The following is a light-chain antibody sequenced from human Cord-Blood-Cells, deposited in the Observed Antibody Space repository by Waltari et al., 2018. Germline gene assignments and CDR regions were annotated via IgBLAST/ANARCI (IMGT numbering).Light chain of an antibody. CDR3: SSYTSSSTYV. J-gene: IGLJ1*01. V-gene: IGLV2-14*01. CDR2: DVS. Sequence: QSALTQPASVSGSPGQSITISCTGTSSDVGGYNYVSWYQQHPGKAPKLMIYDVSKRPSGVSNRFSGSKPGNAASLTISGREAEDEADYYCSSYTSSSTYVFGTGTKVTVL. CDR1: SSDVGGYNY.